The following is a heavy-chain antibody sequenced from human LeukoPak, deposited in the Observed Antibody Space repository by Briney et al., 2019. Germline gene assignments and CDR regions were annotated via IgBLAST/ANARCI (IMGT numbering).Heavy chain of an antibody. J-gene: IGHJ6*02. CDR2: INSDGSST. V-gene: IGHV3-74*01. D-gene: IGHD6-13*01. CDR1: GFTFSSYW. Sequence: QSGGSLRLSCAASGFTFSSYWMHWVRQAPGKGLVWVSRINSDGSSTSYADSVKGRFTISRDNAKNTLYLQMNSLRAEDTAVYYCARDAASMGYYYGMDVWGQGTTVTVSS. CDR3: ARDAASMGYYYGMDV.